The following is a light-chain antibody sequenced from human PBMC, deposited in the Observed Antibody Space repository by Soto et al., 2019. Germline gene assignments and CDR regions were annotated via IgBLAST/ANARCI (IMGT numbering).Light chain of an antibody. Sequence: QSAQTQPRSVSGSPGQSVTISCTGTSSDVGGYNYVSWYQQHPGTVPKLMIYDVSNRPSGVPDRFSGSKSGNTASLTISGLQAEDEADYYCCSYAGGHTSLLFGGGTQLTVL. CDR2: DVS. J-gene: IGLJ2*01. V-gene: IGLV2-11*01. CDR1: SSDVGGYNY. CDR3: CSYAGGHTSLL.